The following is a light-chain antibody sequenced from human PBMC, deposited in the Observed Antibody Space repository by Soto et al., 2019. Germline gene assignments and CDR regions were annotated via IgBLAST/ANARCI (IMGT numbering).Light chain of an antibody. Sequence: EIVLTQSPGTVSLSPGERATLSCRASQSVSSSYLAWYQQKPGQAPRLLIYGASSRATGIPVRFSGSGSGTEFTLTISSLQSEDFAVYYCQQYNNWPLPFGQGTRLEI. J-gene: IGKJ5*01. CDR3: QQYNNWPLP. CDR1: QSVSSSY. CDR2: GAS. V-gene: IGKV3-15*01.